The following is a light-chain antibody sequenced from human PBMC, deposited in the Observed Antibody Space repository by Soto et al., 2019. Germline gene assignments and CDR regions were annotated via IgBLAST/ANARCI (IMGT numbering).Light chain of an antibody. CDR1: QSVSSN. CDR3: QHYNNWPRT. V-gene: IGKV3-15*01. CDR2: GAS. Sequence: EIVLTQSPGTLSLSPGERATLSCRASQSVSSNLAWYQQIPGQAPRLLIYGASTRATGIPARFSGSGSGTEFTLTISSLQSEDFAVYHCQHYNNWPRTFGQGTKVDIK. J-gene: IGKJ1*01.